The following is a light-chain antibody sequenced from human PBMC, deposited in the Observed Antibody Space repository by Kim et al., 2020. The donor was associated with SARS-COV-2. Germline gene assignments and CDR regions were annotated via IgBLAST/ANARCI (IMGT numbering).Light chain of an antibody. CDR1: QSVSNNY. V-gene: IGKV3-20*01. CDR2: GAS. Sequence: EIVLTQSPGTLSLSPGERATLSCRASQSVSNNYLAWYQHKPGQAPRHLIYGASSRATGIPDRFSGSGSGTDFTLSISRLEPEDSAVYYCQQYGSSPPYTFGQGTKLEI. J-gene: IGKJ2*01. CDR3: QQYGSSPPYT.